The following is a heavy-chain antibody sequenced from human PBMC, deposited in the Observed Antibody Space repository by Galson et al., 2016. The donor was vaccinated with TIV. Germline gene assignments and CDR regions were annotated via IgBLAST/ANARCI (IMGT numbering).Heavy chain of an antibody. D-gene: IGHD2-21*02. V-gene: IGHV1-2*02. Sequence: SVKVSCKASGYTFTDYYLHWVRQAPGQGLQWMGWINPNTGVTNSAQKFQGRLTLTRDTSITTAHMELSSLRSEDTAVYYCADIGSCGGDCYYFDYWGQGTLVTLSS. CDR3: ADIGSCGGDCYYFDY. J-gene: IGHJ4*02. CDR1: GYTFTDYY. CDR2: INPNTGVT.